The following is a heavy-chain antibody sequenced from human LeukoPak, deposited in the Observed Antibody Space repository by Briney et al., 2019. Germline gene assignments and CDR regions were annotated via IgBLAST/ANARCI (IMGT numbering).Heavy chain of an antibody. J-gene: IGHJ4*02. D-gene: IGHD3-3*01. V-gene: IGHV3-23*01. Sequence: GGSLRLSCAASGFTFSSYAMSWVRQAPGKGLDWVSTFSGSSNNTYYADSVKGRFTISRDNSKNTLYLQMNSLRAEDTAVYYCAKSLFTIFGVAYFDYWGQGTLVTVSS. CDR1: GFTFSSYA. CDR3: AKSLFTIFGVAYFDY. CDR2: FSGSSNNT.